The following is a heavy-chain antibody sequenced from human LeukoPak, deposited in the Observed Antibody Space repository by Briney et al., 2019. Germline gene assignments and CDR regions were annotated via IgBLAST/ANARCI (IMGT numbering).Heavy chain of an antibody. CDR3: ATYTIAAGGYYYYGMDV. J-gene: IGHJ6*02. CDR2: ISYSGNT. CDR1: GGSISSYY. V-gene: IGHV4-59*08. Sequence: SETLSLTCTVSGGSISSYYWNWIRQPPGKGLEGIGYISYSGNTNYNPSLKSRVTISVDTSKNQFSLKLSSVTAADTAVYFCATYTIAAGGYYYYGMDVWGQGTTVTVSS. D-gene: IGHD6-13*01.